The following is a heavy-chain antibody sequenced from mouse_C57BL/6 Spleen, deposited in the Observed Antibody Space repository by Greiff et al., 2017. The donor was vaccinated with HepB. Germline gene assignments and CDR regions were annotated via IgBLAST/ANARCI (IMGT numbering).Heavy chain of an antibody. Sequence: LVESGAELVKPGASVKISCKASGYAFSSYWMNWVKQRPGKGLEWIGQIYPGDGDTNYNGKFKGKATLTADKSSSTAYMQLSSLTSEDSAVYFCAVNWDVLFAYWGQGTLVTVSA. CDR1: GYAFSSYW. CDR3: AVNWDVLFAY. J-gene: IGHJ3*01. CDR2: IYPGDGDT. V-gene: IGHV1-80*01. D-gene: IGHD4-1*01.